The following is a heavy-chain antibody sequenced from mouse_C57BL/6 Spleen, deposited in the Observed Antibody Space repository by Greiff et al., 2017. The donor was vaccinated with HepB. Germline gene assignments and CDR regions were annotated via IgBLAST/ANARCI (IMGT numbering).Heavy chain of an antibody. CDR2: IHPNSGST. V-gene: IGHV1-64*01. Sequence: QVQLQQPGAELVKPGASVKLSCKASGYTFTSYWMHWVKQRPGQGLEWIGMIHPNSGSTNYNEKFKSKATLTVDKSSSTAYMQLSSLPSEDSAVYYCARWAFPYAMDYWGQGTSVTVSS. J-gene: IGHJ4*01. CDR1: GYTFTSYW. CDR3: ARWAFPYAMDY.